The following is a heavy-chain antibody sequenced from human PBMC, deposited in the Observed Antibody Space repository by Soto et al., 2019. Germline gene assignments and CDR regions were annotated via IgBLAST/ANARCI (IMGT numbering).Heavy chain of an antibody. CDR1: GGAINSYY. J-gene: IGHJ5*02. V-gene: IGHV4-4*07. CDR3: ARRQRFSDWLDP. Sequence: SETLSLTCTVSGGAINSYYWTWIRQPAGKGLEWIGRIYSSGSTKYNHSLKSRVTMSLDTSKNQFSLRLTSVTAADTAVYYCARRQRFSDWLDPWRQGNLVTVS. D-gene: IGHD3-3*01. CDR2: IYSSGST.